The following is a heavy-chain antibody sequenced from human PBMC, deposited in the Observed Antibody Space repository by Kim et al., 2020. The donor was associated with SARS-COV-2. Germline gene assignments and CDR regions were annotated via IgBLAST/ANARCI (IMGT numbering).Heavy chain of an antibody. CDR1: GLTFSNGW. V-gene: IGHV3-15*01. CDR3: TTGYGSGSYYIGY. J-gene: IGHJ4*02. Sequence: GGSLRLSCGASGLTFSNGWMSWARQAPGKGLEWVGRIKRKTDGGTTDYAAHVKDRFTISRDDSKNTLYLQMNSLKAEDTAVYYCTTGYGSGSYYIGYWGQGTLVTVSS. CDR2: IKRKTDGGTT. D-gene: IGHD3-10*01.